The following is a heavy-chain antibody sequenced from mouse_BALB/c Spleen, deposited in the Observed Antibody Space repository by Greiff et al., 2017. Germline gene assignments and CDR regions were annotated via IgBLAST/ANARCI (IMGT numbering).Heavy chain of an antibody. Sequence: VQLQRSGAELARPGASVKLSCKAYGYTFTSYWMPWVKQRPGQGLEWIVAIYPGDGDTRYTQKFKGKATLTADKYSRTAYMQLRSFASEYSAVFYCARSWGGLAHWGQVTRVTASA. D-gene: IGHD1-1*02. CDR2: IYPGDGDT. V-gene: IGHV1-87*01. CDR3: ARSWGGLAH. J-gene: IGHJ3*01. CDR1: GYTFTSYW.